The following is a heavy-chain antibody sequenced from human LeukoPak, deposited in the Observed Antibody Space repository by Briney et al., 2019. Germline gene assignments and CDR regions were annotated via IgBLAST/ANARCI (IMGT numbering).Heavy chain of an antibody. D-gene: IGHD3-10*01. V-gene: IGHV4-31*03. CDR2: IYYSGST. J-gene: IGHJ6*02. CDR3: ARDSERGGPFYYGMDV. Sequence: SQTLSLTCTVSGGSISSGGYYWSWIRQHPGKGLEWIGYIYYSGSTYYNPSLKGRVTISVDTSKNQFSLKLSSVTAADTAVYYCARDSERGGPFYYGMDVWGQGTTVTVSS. CDR1: GGSISSGGYY.